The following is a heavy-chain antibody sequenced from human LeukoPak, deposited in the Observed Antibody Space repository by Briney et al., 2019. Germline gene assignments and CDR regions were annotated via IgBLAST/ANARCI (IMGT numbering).Heavy chain of an antibody. CDR3: ARGDTSLQRDDALDI. CDR2: ISLTSNDI. D-gene: IGHD2/OR15-2a*01. J-gene: IGHJ3*02. CDR1: GFTFSSYD. Sequence: PGGSLRLSCGASGFTFSSYDMIWVRQAPGKGLEWVSSISLTSNDIYYAASVRGRFIISRDNAKNLLSLQMNSLRAEDTALYYCARGDTSLQRDDALDIWGQGTMVSVSS. V-gene: IGHV3-21*01.